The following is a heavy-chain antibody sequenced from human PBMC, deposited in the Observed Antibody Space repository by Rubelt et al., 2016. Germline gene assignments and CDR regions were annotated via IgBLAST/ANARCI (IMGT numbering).Heavy chain of an antibody. D-gene: IGHD3-10*01. CDR2: IYYSGST. V-gene: IGHV4-31*03. CDR3: ARVRYYGSGSTRDIYYFDY. J-gene: IGHJ4*02. Sequence: QVQLQESGPGLVKPSQTLSLTCTVSGGSISSGGYYWSWIRQHPGKGLEWIGYIYYSGSTYYNPSLKSRVTISVDTSKNQFSLKLSSVTAADTAVYYCARVRYYGSGSTRDIYYFDYWGQGTLVTVSS. CDR1: GGSISSGGYY.